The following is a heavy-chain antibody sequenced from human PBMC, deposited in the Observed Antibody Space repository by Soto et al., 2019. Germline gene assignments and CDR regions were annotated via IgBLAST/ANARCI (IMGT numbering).Heavy chain of an antibody. Sequence: GGSLRLSCAASGYTFSSYWMHWVRQAPGKGLVWVSRVNGDGSSTSYADPVKGRFTISRDNAKNTVHLQMDSLRAEDTAVYYCERVMANLPWYFDYWGQGTQVTVSS. CDR2: VNGDGSST. CDR1: GYTFSSYW. CDR3: ERVMANLPWYFDY. D-gene: IGHD2-8*01. V-gene: IGHV3-74*01. J-gene: IGHJ4*02.